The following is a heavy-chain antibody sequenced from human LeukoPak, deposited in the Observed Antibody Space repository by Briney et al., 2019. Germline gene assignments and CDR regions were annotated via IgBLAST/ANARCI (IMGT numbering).Heavy chain of an antibody. Sequence: GGSLRLSCAASGFTFSSYWMHWVRQAPGKGLVWVSRINTDGSSTRYADSVKGRFTIPRDNAKNTLYLQMNSLRAEDTAVYYCAKGGIAAPDYWGQGTLVTVSS. J-gene: IGHJ4*02. V-gene: IGHV3-74*01. CDR2: INTDGSST. CDR1: GFTFSSYW. D-gene: IGHD6-13*01. CDR3: AKGGIAAPDY.